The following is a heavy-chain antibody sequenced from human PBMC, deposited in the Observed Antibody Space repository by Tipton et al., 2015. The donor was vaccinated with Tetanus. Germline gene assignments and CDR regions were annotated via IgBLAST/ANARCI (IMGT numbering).Heavy chain of an antibody. CDR3: ARGLPREPFYLDY. Sequence: TLSLTCTVSGASINAGGYLWTWVRQQPGKALEWIGQIYYTAHTTYHPSLDSRVTISVDTAKNQFSLRLTSVTPADAAVYFCARGLPREPFYLDYWGLGTLVTVSS. CDR2: IYYTAHT. CDR1: GASINAGGYL. V-gene: IGHV4-31*03. J-gene: IGHJ4*02. D-gene: IGHD1-26*01.